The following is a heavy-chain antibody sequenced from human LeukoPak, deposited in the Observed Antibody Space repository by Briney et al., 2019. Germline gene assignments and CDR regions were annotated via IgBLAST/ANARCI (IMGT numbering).Heavy chain of an antibody. J-gene: IGHJ4*02. Sequence: SETLSLTCTVSGGSISSSSYYWGWIRQPPGKGLEWIGYIYYSGSTNYNPSLKSRVTISVDTSKNQFSLKLSSVTAADTAVYYCARAPRIAAAGPLFDYWGQGTLVTVSS. CDR3: ARAPRIAAAGPLFDY. CDR1: GGSISSSSYY. CDR2: IYYSGST. V-gene: IGHV4-61*05. D-gene: IGHD6-13*01.